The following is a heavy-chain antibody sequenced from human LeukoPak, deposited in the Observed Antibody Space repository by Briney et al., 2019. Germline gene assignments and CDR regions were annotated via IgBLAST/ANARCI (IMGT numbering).Heavy chain of an antibody. Sequence: SETLSLTCAVYGVSFSGYYWSWIRQPPGKGLEWIGEINHSGSTNYNPSLKSRVTISVDTSKNQFSLKLSSVTAADTAVYYCARGTTYYYDSSGYYYPDAFDIWGQGTMVTVSS. J-gene: IGHJ3*02. V-gene: IGHV4-34*01. D-gene: IGHD3-22*01. CDR3: ARGTTYYYDSSGYYYPDAFDI. CDR1: GVSFSGYY. CDR2: INHSGST.